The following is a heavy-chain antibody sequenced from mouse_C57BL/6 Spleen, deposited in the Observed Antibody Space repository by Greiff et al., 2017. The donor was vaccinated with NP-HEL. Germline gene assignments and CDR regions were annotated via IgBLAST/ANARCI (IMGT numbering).Heavy chain of an antibody. V-gene: IGHV1-4*01. CDR1: GYTFTSYT. J-gene: IGHJ3*01. CDR2: INPSSGYT. CDR3: ARSEYGNYVFAY. Sequence: VQVVESGAELARPGASVKMSCKASGYTFTSYTMHWVKQRPGQGLEWIGYINPSSGYTKYNQKFKDKATLTADKSSSTAYMQLSSLTSEDSAVDYCARSEYGNYVFAYWGQGTLVTVSA. D-gene: IGHD2-10*02.